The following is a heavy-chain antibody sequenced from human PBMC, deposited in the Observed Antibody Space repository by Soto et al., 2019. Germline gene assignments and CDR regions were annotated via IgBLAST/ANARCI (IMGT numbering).Heavy chain of an antibody. Sequence: PSETLSLTCTVSGGSISSSDYYWGWVRQPPGKGLEWIGIIFYSGDTYYTPSLKSRVTMSVDTSKNQFSLKLNSVTAADTAVYYCARRRNSSIYFDYWGQGILVTVSS. CDR3: ARRRNSSIYFDY. J-gene: IGHJ4*02. CDR2: IFYSGDT. CDR1: GGSISSSDYY. V-gene: IGHV4-39*01. D-gene: IGHD2-21*01.